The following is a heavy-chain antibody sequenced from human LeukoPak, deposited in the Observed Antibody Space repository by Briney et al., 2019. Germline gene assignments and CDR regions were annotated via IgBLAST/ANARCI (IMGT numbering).Heavy chain of an antibody. J-gene: IGHJ4*02. CDR3: ARGGVLGIFGVARSEYYFDY. V-gene: IGHV4-59*01. Sequence: SETLSLTCTVSGGSISSYYWSWIRQPPGKGLEWIGYIYYSGSTNYNPSLKSRVTISVDTSKNQFSLKLSSVTAADTAVYYCARGGVLGIFGVARSEYYFDYWGQGTLVTVSS. CDR2: IYYSGST. CDR1: GGSISSYY. D-gene: IGHD3-3*01.